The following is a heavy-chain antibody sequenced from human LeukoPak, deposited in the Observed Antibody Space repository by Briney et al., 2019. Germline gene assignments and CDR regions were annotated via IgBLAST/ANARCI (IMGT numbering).Heavy chain of an antibody. Sequence: SETLSLTCTVSGGSISSYYWSWIRQPPGKGLEWIGYIYYSGSTNYNRSLKSRVTISVDTSKNQFSLKLSSVTAADTAVYYCARADPLKIDYWGQGTLVTVSS. V-gene: IGHV4-59*01. CDR3: ARADPLKIDY. J-gene: IGHJ4*02. CDR2: IYYSGST. CDR1: GGSISSYY.